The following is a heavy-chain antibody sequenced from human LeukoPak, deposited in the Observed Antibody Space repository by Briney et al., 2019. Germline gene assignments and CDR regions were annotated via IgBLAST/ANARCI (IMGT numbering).Heavy chain of an antibody. CDR3: ARRASAYNWFDP. D-gene: IGHD6-13*01. Sequence: SETLSLTCTVSGGSISDYYWSWIRQSPGKGLEWMGNIYSSGSIDYNPSHKSRVIISVDTSKNQFSLKLSSVTAADTAVYYCARRASAYNWFDPWGQGTLVTVSS. CDR2: IYSSGSI. J-gene: IGHJ5*02. CDR1: GGSISDYY. V-gene: IGHV4-4*09.